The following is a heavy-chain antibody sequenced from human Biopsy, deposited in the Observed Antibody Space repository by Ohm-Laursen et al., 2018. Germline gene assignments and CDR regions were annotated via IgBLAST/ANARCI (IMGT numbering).Heavy chain of an antibody. V-gene: IGHV3-23*01. CDR3: AKDHCSGGTCYSDGPVFDF. CDR2: ISGSGSTT. Sequence: SLRLSCTASGFTFSSYVMSWVRQAPGKGLEWVSTISGSGSTTYYADSVKGRFTIFRDNSKNTLYLQMNSLRAEDTAVYYCAKDHCSGGTCYSDGPVFDFWGQGTLVTVSS. J-gene: IGHJ4*02. D-gene: IGHD2-15*01. CDR1: GFTFSSYV.